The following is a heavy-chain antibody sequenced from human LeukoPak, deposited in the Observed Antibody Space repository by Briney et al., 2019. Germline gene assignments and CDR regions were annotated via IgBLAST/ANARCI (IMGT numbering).Heavy chain of an antibody. Sequence: PGGSLRLSCAASGFSFSSYSMDWVRQTPGKGLEWLSYIGGSGGPILYADSLKGRFTISRDNAKNSLYLQMSSLRDEDTAVYYCVREGGPRTPYSGLGPWGQGTLVTVSS. CDR1: GFSFSSYS. V-gene: IGHV3-48*02. CDR2: IGGSGGPI. J-gene: IGHJ5*02. D-gene: IGHD3-10*01. CDR3: VREGGPRTPYSGLGP.